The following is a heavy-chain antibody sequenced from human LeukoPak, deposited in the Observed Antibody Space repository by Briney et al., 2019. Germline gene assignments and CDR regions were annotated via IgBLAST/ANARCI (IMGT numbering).Heavy chain of an antibody. CDR2: IIPIFGTA. V-gene: IGHV1-69*05. D-gene: IGHD6-6*01. Sequence: ASVKVSCKASGGTFSSYAISWVRQAPGQGLEWMGGIIPIFGTANYAQKFQGRVTTTTDESTSTAYMELSSLRSEDTAVYYCARSLTLERIAARHYYYMDVWGKGTTVTVSS. CDR3: ARSLTLERIAARHYYYMDV. J-gene: IGHJ6*03. CDR1: GGTFSSYA.